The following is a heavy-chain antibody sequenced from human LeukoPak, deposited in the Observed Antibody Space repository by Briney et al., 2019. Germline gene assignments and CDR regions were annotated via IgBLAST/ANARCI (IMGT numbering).Heavy chain of an antibody. J-gene: IGHJ4*02. CDR1: GFTFSDYA. V-gene: IGHV3-23*01. CDR2: ISGSASST. D-gene: IGHD2-2*01. CDR3: AKDSWDIVVVPDVMVDY. Sequence: GGSLRLSCATSGFTFSDYAMSWVRQAPGRGLEWVSAISGSASSTYYADSVKGRFTISRDNSKSTLYLQMNSLRADDTAVYYCAKDSWDIVVVPDVMVDYWGQGTLVTVSS.